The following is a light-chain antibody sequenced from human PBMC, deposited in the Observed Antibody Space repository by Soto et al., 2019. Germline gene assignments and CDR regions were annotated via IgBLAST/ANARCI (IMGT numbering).Light chain of an antibody. CDR2: ETS. CDR1: QTVGGH. Sequence: EVVLTQSPATLSLSPGERATLSCRASQTVGGHFAWYQQKPGQAPRLLISETSNRATGIPGRFSGSGSGTDVTLTISSLEPEDFAVYYCQQYASAPHTFGGGTKVQIK. J-gene: IGKJ4*01. CDR3: QQYASAPHT. V-gene: IGKV3-11*01.